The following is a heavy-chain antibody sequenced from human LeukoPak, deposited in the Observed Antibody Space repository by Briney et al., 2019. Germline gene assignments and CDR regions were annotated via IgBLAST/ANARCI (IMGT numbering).Heavy chain of an antibody. D-gene: IGHD6-6*01. J-gene: IGHJ4*02. V-gene: IGHV3-48*03. CDR3: ARDRIGIAAPFDY. CDR2: ISSSGSTI. Sequence: GGSLRLSCAASGFTFSSYEMNWVRQAPGKGLEWVSYISSSGSTIYYADSVKGRFTISRDNSKNTLYLQMNSLRAEDTAVYYCARDRIGIAAPFDYWGQGTLVTVSS. CDR1: GFTFSSYE.